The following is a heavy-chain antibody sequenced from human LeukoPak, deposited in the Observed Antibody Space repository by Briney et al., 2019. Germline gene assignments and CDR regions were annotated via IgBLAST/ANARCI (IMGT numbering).Heavy chain of an antibody. CDR3: ARVGYSYVVNDWSRTGLGAYPTKYYYHMDV. D-gene: IGHD5-18*01. Sequence: KSSETLSLTCAVYGGSFSGYYWSWIRQPPGKGLEWIGEIIHSGSTNYNPSLKSRVTISGDTSKNQFSLKLSSVTAADTAVYFCARVGYSYVVNDWSRTGLGAYPTKYYYHMDVWGKGTTVTVSS. V-gene: IGHV4-34*12. J-gene: IGHJ6*03. CDR2: IIHSGST. CDR1: GGSFSGYY.